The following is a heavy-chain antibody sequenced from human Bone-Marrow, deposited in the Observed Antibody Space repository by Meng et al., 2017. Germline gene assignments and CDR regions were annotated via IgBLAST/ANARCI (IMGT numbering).Heavy chain of an antibody. V-gene: IGHV3-66*02. CDR2: IYSGGNT. Sequence: GGSLRLSCAASGFTVSHNYISWVRQAPGKGLGWVSVIYSGGNTYYADSVKGRFTISRDNSKNTLYLQMNSLRAEDTAVYYCAREDRSGYYPATGRGMDVWGQGTTVTVSS. CDR1: GFTVSHNY. D-gene: IGHD3-22*01. CDR3: AREDRSGYYPATGRGMDV. J-gene: IGHJ6*02.